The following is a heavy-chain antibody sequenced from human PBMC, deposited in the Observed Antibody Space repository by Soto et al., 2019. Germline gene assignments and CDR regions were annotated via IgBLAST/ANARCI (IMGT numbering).Heavy chain of an antibody. Sequence: GGSLRLSCSASGFTFGAYPVSWFRQAPGKGLEWVAVISYDGSNKYYADSVKGRFTISRDNSKNTLYLQMNSLRAEDTAVYYCARDSGYSSSWYVYWGQGTLVTVSS. CDR2: ISYDGSNK. J-gene: IGHJ4*02. CDR3: ARDSGYSSSWYVY. V-gene: IGHV3-30-3*01. D-gene: IGHD6-13*01. CDR1: GFTFGAYP.